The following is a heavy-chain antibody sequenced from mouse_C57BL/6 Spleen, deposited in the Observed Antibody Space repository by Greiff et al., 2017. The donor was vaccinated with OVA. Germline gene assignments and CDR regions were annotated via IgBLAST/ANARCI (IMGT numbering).Heavy chain of an antibody. CDR2: ISGGGGNT. J-gene: IGHJ4*01. CDR3: ARHAATVVDYYAMDY. D-gene: IGHD1-1*01. Sequence: EVKLVESGGGLVKPGGSLKLSCAASGFTFSSYTMSWVRQTPEKRLEWVATISGGGGNTYYPDSVKGRFTISRDNAKNTLYLQMSSLRSEDTALYYCARHAATVVDYYAMDYWGQGTSVTVSS. CDR1: GFTFSSYT. V-gene: IGHV5-9*01.